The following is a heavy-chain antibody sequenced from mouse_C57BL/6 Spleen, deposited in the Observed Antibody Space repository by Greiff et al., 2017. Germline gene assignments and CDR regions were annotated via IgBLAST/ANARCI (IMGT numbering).Heavy chain of an antibody. D-gene: IGHD1-2*01. J-gene: IGHJ4*01. CDR1: GYTFTSYW. CDR3: ARSLRNYAMDY. Sequence: QVQLQQPGAELVRPGSSVKLSCKASGYTFTSYWMHWVKQRPIQGLEWIGNIDPSDSETHYNQKFKDKATLTVDKSSSTAYMQLSSLTSEDSAVYYCARSLRNYAMDYWGQGTSVTVSS. CDR2: IDPSDSET. V-gene: IGHV1-52*01.